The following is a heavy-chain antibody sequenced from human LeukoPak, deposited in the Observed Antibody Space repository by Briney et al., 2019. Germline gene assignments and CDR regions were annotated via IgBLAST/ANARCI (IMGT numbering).Heavy chain of an antibody. CDR3: ARDKAEYCGGDCYPYYYYYMDV. CDR1: GFTFSDYY. V-gene: IGHV3-11*04. Sequence: PGGSLRLSCAASGFTFSDYYMSWIRQAPGKGLEGVSYISSSGSTIYYADSVKGRFTISRDNAKNSLYLQMNSLRAEDTAVYYCARDKAEYCGGDCYPYYYYYMDVWGKGTTVTVSS. CDR2: ISSSGSTI. J-gene: IGHJ6*03. D-gene: IGHD2-21*02.